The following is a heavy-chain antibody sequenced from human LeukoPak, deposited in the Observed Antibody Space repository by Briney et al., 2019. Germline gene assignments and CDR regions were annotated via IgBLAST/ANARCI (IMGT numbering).Heavy chain of an antibody. CDR2: INAGNGNT. CDR3: ARVVHDYYDSSGSIFDP. V-gene: IGHV1-3*01. D-gene: IGHD3-22*01. CDR1: GYTFTSYA. J-gene: IGHJ5*02. Sequence: ASVKVSCKASGYTFTSYAMHWVRQAPGQRLEWMGWINAGNGNTKYSQKFQGRVTITADKSTSTAYMELSSLRSEDTAVYYCARVVHDYYDSSGSIFDPWGQGTLVTVSS.